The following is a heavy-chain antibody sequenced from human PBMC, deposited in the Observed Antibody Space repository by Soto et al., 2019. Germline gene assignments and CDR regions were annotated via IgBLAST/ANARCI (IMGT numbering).Heavy chain of an antibody. J-gene: IGHJ4*02. D-gene: IGHD1-26*01. Sequence: QVQLQESGPGLVKPSETLSLTCTVSGGSISSYYWSWIRQPPGKGLEWMGYIYYSGSTNYNPSLRGRVTISVDTSKNQFALTLSSVTAADTAVYYFARGEEMGAMPSGYWGQGTLVTVSS. V-gene: IGHV4-59*01. CDR2: IYYSGST. CDR1: GGSISSYY. CDR3: ARGEEMGAMPSGY.